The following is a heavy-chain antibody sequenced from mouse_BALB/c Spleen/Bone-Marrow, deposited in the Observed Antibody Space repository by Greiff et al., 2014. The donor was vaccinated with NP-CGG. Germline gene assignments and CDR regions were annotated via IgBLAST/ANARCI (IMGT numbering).Heavy chain of an antibody. CDR2: ISSGGST. CDR1: VFTFSSYA. Sequence: EVMLVESGGGLVKPGGSLKLSCAASVFTFSSYAMSWVRQTPEERLEWVASISSGGSTYYPDSVKGRFTISRDNARNILYLQMSSLRSEDTAMYYCAREGGTTAHYYAMDYWGQGTSVTVSS. CDR3: AREGGTTAHYYAMDY. J-gene: IGHJ4*01. V-gene: IGHV5-6-5*01. D-gene: IGHD1-2*01.